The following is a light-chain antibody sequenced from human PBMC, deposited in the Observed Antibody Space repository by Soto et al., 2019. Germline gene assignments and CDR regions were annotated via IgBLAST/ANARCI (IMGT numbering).Light chain of an antibody. Sequence: QSVLTQPPSASGTPGQKVTIPCSGSSSNIGSNTVNWYQQLPGTAPKLLIYSNNQRPSAVPDRFSGSKSGTSASLAISGLQSEDEADYYCAAWDDSLNGVVFGGGTKLTVL. CDR2: SNN. V-gene: IGLV1-44*01. CDR3: AAWDDSLNGVV. CDR1: SSNIGSNT. J-gene: IGLJ2*01.